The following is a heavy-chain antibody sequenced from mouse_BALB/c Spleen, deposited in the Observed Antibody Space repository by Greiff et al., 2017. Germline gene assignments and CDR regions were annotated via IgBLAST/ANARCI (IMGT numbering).Heavy chain of an antibody. V-gene: IGHV5-6*01. D-gene: IGHD1-1*01. Sequence: EVHLVESGGDLVKPGGSLKLSCAASGFTFSSYGMSWVRQTPDKRLEWVATISSGGSYTYYPDSVKGRFTISRDNAKNTLYLQMSSLKSEDTAMYYCTRDELRSLFAYWGQGTLVTVSA. CDR1: GFTFSSYG. J-gene: IGHJ3*01. CDR2: ISSGGSYT. CDR3: TRDELRSLFAY.